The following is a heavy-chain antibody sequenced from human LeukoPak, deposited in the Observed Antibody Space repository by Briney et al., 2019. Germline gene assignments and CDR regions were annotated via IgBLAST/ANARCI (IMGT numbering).Heavy chain of an antibody. J-gene: IGHJ4*02. CDR1: GFTFSSYG. CDR3: AKDHAKYCSSTSCWGPFDY. D-gene: IGHD2-2*01. CDR2: IRYDGSNK. V-gene: IGHV3-30*02. Sequence: GGSLRLSCAASGFTFSSYGMHWVRQAPGKGLEWVAFIRYDGSNKYYADSVKGRFTISRDNSKNTLYLQMNSLRAEDTAVYYCAKDHAKYCSSTSCWGPFDYWGQGTLVTVSS.